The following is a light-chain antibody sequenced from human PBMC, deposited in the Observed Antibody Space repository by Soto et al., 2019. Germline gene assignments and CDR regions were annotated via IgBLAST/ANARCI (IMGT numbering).Light chain of an antibody. Sequence: QSALTQPRSVSGSPGQSVTISCTGTSSDIGLYNYVSWFQQHPGKVPKLMIFDVSKRPSGVPDRFSGSKSGNTASLTISGLQAEDEADYYCCSYAGSYAYVFGTGTKVNV. J-gene: IGLJ1*01. CDR2: DVS. CDR1: SSDIGLYNY. CDR3: CSYAGSYAYV. V-gene: IGLV2-11*01.